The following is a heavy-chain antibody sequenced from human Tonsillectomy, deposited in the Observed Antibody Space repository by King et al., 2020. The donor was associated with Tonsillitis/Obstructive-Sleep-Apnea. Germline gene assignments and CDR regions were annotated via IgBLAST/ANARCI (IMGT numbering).Heavy chain of an antibody. D-gene: IGHD4-17*01. V-gene: IGHV3-23*04. J-gene: IGHJ4*02. CDR3: AKDPYGDYFRAPDY. CDR1: RFTFSSYA. Sequence: VQLVESGGGLVQPGGSLRLSCAAPRFTFSSYAMSWVRQAPGKGMEWVSSISGSGSSTYYGNPVKGRVTISRDNAKKTLNLQMNSLRAEDTAVYYCAKDPYGDYFRAPDYWGQGTLVTVSS. CDR2: ISGSGSST.